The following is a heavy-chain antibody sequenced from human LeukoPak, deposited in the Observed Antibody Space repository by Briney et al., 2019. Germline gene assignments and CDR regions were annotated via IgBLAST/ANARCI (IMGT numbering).Heavy chain of an antibody. D-gene: IGHD2-21*02. Sequence: SETLSLTCAVHGGSFSGYYWSWIRQPPGKGLEWSGEINHSGSTNYNPSLKSRVTISVDASKNQFSLKLSSVTAAETAVYYCARGNVVTVNYFDYWGQGTVVTVSS. CDR2: INHSGST. CDR1: GGSFSGYY. V-gene: IGHV4-34*01. CDR3: ARGNVVTVNYFDY. J-gene: IGHJ4*02.